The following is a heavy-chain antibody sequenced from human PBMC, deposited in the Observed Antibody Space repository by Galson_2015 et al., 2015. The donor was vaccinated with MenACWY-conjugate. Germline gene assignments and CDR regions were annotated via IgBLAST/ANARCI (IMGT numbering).Heavy chain of an antibody. CDR3: ARDRQLVSYFDY. CDR2: ISSSSSYI. Sequence: SLRLSCAASGFTFSSYSMNWVRQAPGKGLEWVSSISSSSSYIYYADSVKGRFTISRDNAKNSLYLQMNSLRAEDTAVYYCARDRQLVSYFDYLGQGTLVTVSS. J-gene: IGHJ4*02. D-gene: IGHD6-6*01. CDR1: GFTFSSYS. V-gene: IGHV3-21*01.